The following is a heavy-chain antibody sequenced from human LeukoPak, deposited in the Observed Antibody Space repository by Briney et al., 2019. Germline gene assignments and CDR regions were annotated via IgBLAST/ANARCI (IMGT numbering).Heavy chain of an antibody. CDR1: GFTFSSYG. D-gene: IGHD6-19*01. Sequence: GGSLRLSCAASGFTFSSYGMHWVRQAPGKGLGWVAVISYDGSNKYYADSVKGRFTISRDNSKNTLYLQMNSLRAEDTAVYYCAKEVEYSSGWPYFDYWGQGTLVTVSS. J-gene: IGHJ4*02. CDR3: AKEVEYSSGWPYFDY. V-gene: IGHV3-30*18. CDR2: ISYDGSNK.